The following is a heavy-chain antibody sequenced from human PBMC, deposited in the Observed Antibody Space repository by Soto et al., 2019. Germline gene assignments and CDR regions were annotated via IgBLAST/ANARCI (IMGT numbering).Heavy chain of an antibody. Sequence: PGGSLRLSCASSGFTFSRYAMHWFRQAPGKGLEWVAVISYDGSNKYYADSVKGRFTISRDNSKNTLYLQMNSLRAEDTAVYYCASSGSGYPNDYWGQGTLVTVSS. D-gene: IGHD3-22*01. CDR3: ASSGSGYPNDY. V-gene: IGHV3-30-3*01. J-gene: IGHJ4*02. CDR1: GFTFSRYA. CDR2: ISYDGSNK.